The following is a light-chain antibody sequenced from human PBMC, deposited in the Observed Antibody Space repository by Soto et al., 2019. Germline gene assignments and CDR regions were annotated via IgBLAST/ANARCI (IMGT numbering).Light chain of an antibody. Sequence: IHVAQSPSSLSASVQDRVTLTCRTSQSIGTYLQWFQQKPGKAPNLLIYGASNMHTGVPSRFSGSGSGTDFTLTISGLQPEDFATYYSQLNNYHLSFGEGTKVDIK. CDR1: QSIGTY. CDR2: GAS. CDR3: QLNNYHLS. V-gene: IGKV1-39*01. J-gene: IGKJ1*01.